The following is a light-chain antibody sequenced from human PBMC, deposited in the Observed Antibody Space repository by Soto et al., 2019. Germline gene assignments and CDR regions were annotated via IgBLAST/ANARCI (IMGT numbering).Light chain of an antibody. Sequence: DIQMTQSPSTLSASVGARVTITCRASQSISSWLAWYQQKPGKAPKLLIYDASSLESGVPSRFSGSGSGTEFTLTISSMQPDEFATYYCQQYNSYWTFGKGTKVEIK. J-gene: IGKJ1*01. V-gene: IGKV1-5*01. CDR1: QSISSW. CDR2: DAS. CDR3: QQYNSYWT.